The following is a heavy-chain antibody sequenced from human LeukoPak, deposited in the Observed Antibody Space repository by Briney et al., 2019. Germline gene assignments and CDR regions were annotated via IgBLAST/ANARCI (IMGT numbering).Heavy chain of an antibody. CDR1: GFTFSSYS. CDR3: ARVITYYASSGPFDY. D-gene: IGHD3-22*01. J-gene: IGHJ4*02. Sequence: GGSLRLSCAASGFTFSSYSMNWVRQAPGKGLEWASSISSSSSYIYYADSVKGRFTISRDNAKNSLYLQMNSLRAEDTAVYYCARVITYYASSGPFDYWGQGTLVTVSS. V-gene: IGHV3-21*01. CDR2: ISSSSSYI.